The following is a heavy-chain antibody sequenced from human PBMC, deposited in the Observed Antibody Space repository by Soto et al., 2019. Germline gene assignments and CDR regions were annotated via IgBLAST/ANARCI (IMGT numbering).Heavy chain of an antibody. CDR2: IYHTGTT. D-gene: IGHD3-10*01. CDR1: GYAISSGFY. Sequence: PSETLSLTCDVSGYAISSGFYWAWIRQPPGKRLEWSGNIYHTGTTYYNPSLKSRVTMSVDTSKNQFSLRLSSVPAADTAVFYCARVRTVGMSGSPGDPRGQGTLVTVSS. J-gene: IGHJ5*02. V-gene: IGHV4-38-2*01. CDR3: ARVRTVGMSGSPGDP.